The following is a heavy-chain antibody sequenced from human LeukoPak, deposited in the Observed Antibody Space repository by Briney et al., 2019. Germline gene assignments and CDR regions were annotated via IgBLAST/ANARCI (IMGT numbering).Heavy chain of an antibody. CDR1: GGTFSSYA. D-gene: IGHD3-10*01. Sequence: SVKVSCEASGGTFSSYAISWVRQAPGQGLEWMGGIIPIFGTANYAQKFQGRVTITADKSTSTAYMELSSLRSEDTAVYYCARHITMVRGVIGSYYYYGVDVWGKGITVTVSS. CDR2: IIPIFGTA. CDR3: ARHITMVRGVIGSYYYYGVDV. V-gene: IGHV1-69*06. J-gene: IGHJ6*04.